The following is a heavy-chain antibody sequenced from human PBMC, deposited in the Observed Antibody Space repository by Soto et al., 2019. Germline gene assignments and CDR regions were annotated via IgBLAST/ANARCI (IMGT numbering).Heavy chain of an antibody. Sequence: SETLSLTCTVSGGSISSSSYYWGWIRQPPGKGLEWIGSIYYSGSTYYNPSLKSRVTISVDTSKNQFSLKLSSVTAADTAVYYCASNYYDSSGYEVTFDYWGQGTLVTAPQ. V-gene: IGHV4-39*01. J-gene: IGHJ4*02. CDR2: IYYSGST. CDR3: ASNYYDSSGYEVTFDY. D-gene: IGHD3-22*01. CDR1: GGSISSSSYY.